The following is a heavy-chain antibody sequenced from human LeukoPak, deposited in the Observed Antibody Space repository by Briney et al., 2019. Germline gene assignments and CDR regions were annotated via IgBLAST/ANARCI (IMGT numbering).Heavy chain of an antibody. Sequence: LSGGSLRLSCAASGFTVSSNFMSWVRQAPGKGLEWVSVIYSGGYTVYTDSVKGRFIISRDNSENTLYLQMNSLRADDTAVYYCVRASSTTAAGLFDYWGQGTLLTVSS. CDR3: VRASSTTAAGLFDY. CDR2: IYSGGYT. CDR1: GFTVSSNF. D-gene: IGHD6-13*01. V-gene: IGHV3-53*01. J-gene: IGHJ4*02.